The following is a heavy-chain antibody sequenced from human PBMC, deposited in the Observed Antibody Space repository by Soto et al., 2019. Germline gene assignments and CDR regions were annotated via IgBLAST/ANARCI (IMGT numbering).Heavy chain of an antibody. V-gene: IGHV3-23*01. CDR1: GFTFSTTG. J-gene: IGHJ4*02. Sequence: EVQLLESGGGLVQPGGSLRLSGTTSGFTFSTTGMLWLRQPPGKGLEWVSAIGPDPSNTKYTDSVKGRFIISRDNSKNTVFLQMTSLGAEYTALYYCTTARHCSSDACPAAEWGQGTLITVSS. CDR3: TTARHCSSDACPAAE. D-gene: IGHD2-2*01. CDR2: IGPDPSNT.